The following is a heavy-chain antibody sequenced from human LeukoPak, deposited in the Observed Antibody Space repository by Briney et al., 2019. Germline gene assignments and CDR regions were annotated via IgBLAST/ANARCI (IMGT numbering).Heavy chain of an antibody. V-gene: IGHV1-2*02. D-gene: IGHD3-22*01. Sequence: ASVKVSCKASGYTFTGYYMHWVRQAPGQGLEWMGWINPNSGGTNYAQKFQGRVTMTRDTSISTAYMELSRLRSDDTAVYYCARGALYDSSGYIDYWGQGTLVTVSS. CDR1: GYTFTGYY. J-gene: IGHJ4*02. CDR2: INPNSGGT. CDR3: ARGALYDSSGYIDY.